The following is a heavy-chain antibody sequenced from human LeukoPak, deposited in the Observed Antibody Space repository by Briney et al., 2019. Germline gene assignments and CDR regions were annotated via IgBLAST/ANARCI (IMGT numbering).Heavy chain of an antibody. Sequence: SETLSLTCTVSGGSMNSYYWSWIRQPAGKGLEWIGRVYSSGSTNYNPSLKSRVTMSVDTSRNQFSLKLSSVTAADTAVYYCAMMYSGTYGGIDYWGQGTLVTVSS. CDR3: AMMYSGTYGGIDY. CDR1: GGSMNSYY. V-gene: IGHV4-4*07. CDR2: VYSSGST. J-gene: IGHJ4*02. D-gene: IGHD1-26*01.